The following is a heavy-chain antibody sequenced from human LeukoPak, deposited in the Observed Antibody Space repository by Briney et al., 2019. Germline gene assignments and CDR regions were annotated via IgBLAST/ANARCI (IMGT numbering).Heavy chain of an antibody. D-gene: IGHD6-19*01. V-gene: IGHV4-59*01. CDR2: IYYSGST. J-gene: IGHJ4*02. CDR3: ARASSGWDPFDY. CDR1: GGSISSYY. Sequence: RSSETLSLTCTVSGGSISSYYWSWIRQPPGKGLEWIGYIYYSGSTNYNPSLESRVTISVDTSKNHFSLKLSSVAAADTAVYYCARASSGWDPFDYWGQGTLVTVSS.